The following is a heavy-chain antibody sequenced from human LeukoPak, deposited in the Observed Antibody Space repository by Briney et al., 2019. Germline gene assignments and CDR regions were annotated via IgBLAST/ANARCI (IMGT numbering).Heavy chain of an antibody. J-gene: IGHJ3*02. Sequence: GGSLRLSCAASGFTFSSYSMTWVRQAPGKGLEWVSSISSSSSYIYYADSVKGRFTISRDSAKNSLYLQMNSLRAEDTAVYYCARENGGNSSGDAFDIWGQGTMVTVSS. CDR3: ARENGGNSSGDAFDI. CDR2: ISSSSSYI. V-gene: IGHV3-21*01. CDR1: GFTFSSYS. D-gene: IGHD4-23*01.